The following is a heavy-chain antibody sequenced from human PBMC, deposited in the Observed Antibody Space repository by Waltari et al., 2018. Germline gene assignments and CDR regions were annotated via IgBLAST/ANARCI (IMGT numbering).Heavy chain of an antibody. CDR1: GGSVRGYS. D-gene: IGHD6-13*01. J-gene: IGHJ5*02. V-gene: IGHV4-34*01. CDR2: INHSGST. CDR3: ARGRVGIAAAGRLRNWFDP. Sequence: QVQLQQWGAGLLQPSETLSLTCAVYGGSVRGYSSSWLRHPPGKGLEWIGEINHSGSTNYNPSLKSRVTISVDTSKNQFSLKLSSVTAADTAVYYCARGRVGIAAAGRLRNWFDPWGQGTLVTVSS.